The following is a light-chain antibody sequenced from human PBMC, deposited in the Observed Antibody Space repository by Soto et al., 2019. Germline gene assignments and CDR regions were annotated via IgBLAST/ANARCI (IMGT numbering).Light chain of an antibody. Sequence: QSVLTQPPSVSAAPGQKVTISCSGSGSNVGTYSVSWYQHLPGTAPQLLIYDSTTRPPGSPDRFSGSKSGTSATLGITGLQPGDEAEYYCGVWDRSLTTYVFGPGTKVTVL. J-gene: IGLJ1*01. CDR1: GSNVGTYS. CDR2: DST. CDR3: GVWDRSLTTYV. V-gene: IGLV1-51*01.